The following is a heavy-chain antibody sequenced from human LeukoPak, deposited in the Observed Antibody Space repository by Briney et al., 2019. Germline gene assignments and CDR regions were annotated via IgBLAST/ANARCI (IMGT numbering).Heavy chain of an antibody. J-gene: IGHJ4*02. CDR1: GFTFSSYG. Sequence: GGSLRLSCAASGFTFSSYGMHWVRQAPGKGLEWVAFIRYDGSNKYYADSVEGRFIISRDNSKNTLYLEMKSLRAEDTAIYYCAKDEGGISMIEPNYYLDYWGQGTLVTVS. D-gene: IGHD3-3*02. CDR3: AKDEGGISMIEPNYYLDY. CDR2: IRYDGSNK. V-gene: IGHV3-30*02.